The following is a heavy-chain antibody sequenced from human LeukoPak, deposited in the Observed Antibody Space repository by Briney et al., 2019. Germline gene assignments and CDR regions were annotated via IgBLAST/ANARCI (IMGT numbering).Heavy chain of an antibody. Sequence: GGSLRLSCAASGFTFSSYGMHWVRQAPGKGLEWVAVISYDGINKYYADSVKGRFTISRDNSKNTLYLQMNSLRAEGTAVYYCAKGGYSSGWYSDRGGHFDYWGQGTLVTVSS. V-gene: IGHV3-30*18. D-gene: IGHD6-19*01. CDR1: GFTFSSYG. CDR3: AKGGYSSGWYSDRGGHFDY. J-gene: IGHJ4*02. CDR2: ISYDGINK.